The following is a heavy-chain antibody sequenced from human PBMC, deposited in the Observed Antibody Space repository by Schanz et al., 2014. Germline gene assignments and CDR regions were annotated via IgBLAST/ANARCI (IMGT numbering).Heavy chain of an antibody. CDR1: GFAFSSYG. CDR2: IGVDGTTT. D-gene: IGHD2-2*01. Sequence: EVHLLESGGGLVEPGGSLRLSCLASGFAFSSYGMNWLRQAPGKGLEWVSVIGVDGTTTYYADSVKGRFTISRDNSRDTVYLQMNSLRAEDTAVYYCARAGYDADNWFDPWGQGTLVTVSS. J-gene: IGHJ5*02. CDR3: ARAGYDADNWFDP. V-gene: IGHV3-23*01.